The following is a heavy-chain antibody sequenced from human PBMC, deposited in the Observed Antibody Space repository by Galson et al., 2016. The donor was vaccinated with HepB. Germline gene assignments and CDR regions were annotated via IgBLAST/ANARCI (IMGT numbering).Heavy chain of an antibody. Sequence: SLRLSCAASGFTFDEYAMHWVRQTPGKGLEWVSGISWNSANIAYADSLKGRFTISRDNAKNSLFLQMNSLRAEDTAFYYCAKERRSGSYGDLVFRDFENWGQGTLVTVSS. CDR2: ISWNSANI. J-gene: IGHJ4*02. D-gene: IGHD1-26*01. V-gene: IGHV3-9*01. CDR1: GFTFDEYA. CDR3: AKERRSGSYGDLVFRDFEN.